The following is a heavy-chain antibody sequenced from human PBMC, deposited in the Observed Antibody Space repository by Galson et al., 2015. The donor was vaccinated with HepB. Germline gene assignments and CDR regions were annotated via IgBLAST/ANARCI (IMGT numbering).Heavy chain of an antibody. D-gene: IGHD3-22*01. CDR1: GGTFSSYA. CDR3: ARPGGDYYDSGGPPGAFDI. V-gene: IGHV1-69*13. J-gene: IGHJ3*02. Sequence: SVKVSCKASGGTFSSYAISWVRQAPGQGLEWMGGIIPIFGTANYAQKFQGRVTITADESTSTAYMELSSLRSEDTAVYYCARPGGDYYDSGGPPGAFDIWGQGTMVTVSS. CDR2: IIPIFGTA.